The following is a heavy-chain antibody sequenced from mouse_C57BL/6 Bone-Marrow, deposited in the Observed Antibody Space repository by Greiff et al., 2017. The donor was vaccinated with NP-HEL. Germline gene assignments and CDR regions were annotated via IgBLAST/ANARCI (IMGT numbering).Heavy chain of an antibody. CDR3: ARLVPRLRYYFDY. CDR2: INPNNGGT. V-gene: IGHV1-22*01. J-gene: IGHJ2*01. D-gene: IGHD1-1*01. Sequence: EVHLVESGPELVKPGASVKMSCKASGYTFTDYNMHWVKQSHGKSLEWIGYINPNNGGTSYNQKFKGKATLTVNKSSSTAYMELRSLTSEDSAVYYCARLVPRLRYYFDYWGQGTTLTVSS. CDR1: GYTFTDYN.